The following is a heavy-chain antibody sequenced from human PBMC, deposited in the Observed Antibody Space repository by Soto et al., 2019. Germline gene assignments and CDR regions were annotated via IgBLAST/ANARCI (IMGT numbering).Heavy chain of an antibody. CDR1: GFTFSSYG. CDR2: ISYDGSNK. D-gene: IGHD2-15*01. Sequence: QVQLVESGGGVVQPGRSLRLSCAASGFTFSSYGMHWVRQAPGKGLEWVAVISYDGSNKYYADSVKGRFTISRDNSKNTLYLQMNSLRAEDTAVYYCAKDLLVAAMNGAVDYWGQGTLVTVSS. V-gene: IGHV3-30*18. J-gene: IGHJ4*02. CDR3: AKDLLVAAMNGAVDY.